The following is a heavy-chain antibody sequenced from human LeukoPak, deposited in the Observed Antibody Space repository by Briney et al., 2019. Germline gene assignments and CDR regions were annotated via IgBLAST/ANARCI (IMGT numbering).Heavy chain of an antibody. D-gene: IGHD3-10*01. CDR3: ARMYYYASGSDRYFDL. V-gene: IGHV3-13*01. CDR1: RFTFSGYD. CDR2: IDSVGDS. J-gene: IGHJ2*01. Sequence: GGSLRLSCVASRFTFSGYDMHWVGQTTGKGLEWVSAIDSVGDSYYLGSVKGRSTISRENAKNSLYLQMNSLRAGDTAVYYCARMYYYASGSDRYFDLWGRGTLVTVSS.